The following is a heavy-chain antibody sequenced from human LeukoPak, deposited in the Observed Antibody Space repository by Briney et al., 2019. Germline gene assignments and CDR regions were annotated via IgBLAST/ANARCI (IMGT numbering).Heavy chain of an antibody. CDR1: GFIFSSYN. V-gene: IGHV3-21*01. CDR3: ARVGIAAAGTYWFDP. Sequence: GGSLRLSCAASGFIFSSYNLNWVRQAPGKGLEWVSSISSSSSYIYYADSMKGRFTISRDNAKNSLYLQMNSLRAEDTAVYYCARVGIAAAGTYWFDPWGQGTLVTVSS. D-gene: IGHD6-13*01. CDR2: ISSSSSYI. J-gene: IGHJ5*02.